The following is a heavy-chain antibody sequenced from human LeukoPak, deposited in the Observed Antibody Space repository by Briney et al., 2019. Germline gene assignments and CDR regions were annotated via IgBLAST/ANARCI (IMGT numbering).Heavy chain of an antibody. D-gene: IGHD3-10*01. CDR3: SRRYHGSGVPYFDY. V-gene: IGHV3-30*09. J-gene: IGHJ4*01. Sequence: PGGSLRLSCAASGFNFNTHSIHWLRQAPGKGLDWVAGISYDGDNKYYADSVKGRFGVSRDNAKDTVDLQMNGLTAEDTGLDYCSRRYHGSGVPYFDYWGHGSLVTVSS. CDR1: GFNFNTHS. CDR2: ISYDGDNK.